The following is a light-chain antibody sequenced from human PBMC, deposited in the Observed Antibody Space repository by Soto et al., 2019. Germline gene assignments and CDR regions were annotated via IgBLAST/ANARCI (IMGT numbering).Light chain of an antibody. J-gene: IGLJ1*01. CDR1: SSNIGAGYD. V-gene: IGLV1-40*01. CDR2: ANN. Sequence: QSVLTQPPSVSGALGQRVTISCPGSSSNIGAGYDVHWYQQFPGTAPRLLIYANNNRPSGVPDRFSGSKSGTSASLAITGLQADDEAEYYCQSYDFGLSAHNYVFGTGTKLTVL. CDR3: QSYDFGLSAHNYV.